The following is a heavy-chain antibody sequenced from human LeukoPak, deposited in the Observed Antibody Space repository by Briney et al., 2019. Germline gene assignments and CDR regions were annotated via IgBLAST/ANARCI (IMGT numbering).Heavy chain of an antibody. J-gene: IGHJ6*02. Sequence: PSETLSLTCTVSGGSISSYYWSWIRQPAGKELEWIGRIYTSGSTNYNPSLKSRVTMSVDTSKNQFSLKLSSVTAADTAVYYCARDRTVAVAGYYYYYGMDVWGQGTTVTVSS. CDR3: ARDRTVAVAGYYYYYGMDV. CDR2: IYTSGST. V-gene: IGHV4-4*07. CDR1: GGSISSYY. D-gene: IGHD6-19*01.